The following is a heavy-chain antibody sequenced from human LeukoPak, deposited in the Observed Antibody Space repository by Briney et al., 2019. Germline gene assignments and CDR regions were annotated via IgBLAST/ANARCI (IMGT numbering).Heavy chain of an antibody. CDR1: GGSISSSSYY. J-gene: IGHJ4*02. D-gene: IGHD6-13*01. CDR3: ARKTLKYSNSWYVDY. Sequence: SETLSLTCTVSGGSISSSSYYWGWVRQPPGKGLEWTGNIYYSGRTYYNPSLKSRVTFSVDTSKNQFSLKVNSVTAADTAVYYCARKTLKYSNSWYVDYWGQGTLVTVSP. V-gene: IGHV4-39*01. CDR2: IYYSGRT.